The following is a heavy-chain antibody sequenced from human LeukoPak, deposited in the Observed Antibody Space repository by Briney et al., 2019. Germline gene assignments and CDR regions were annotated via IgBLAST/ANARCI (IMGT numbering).Heavy chain of an antibody. CDR2: IKQDGSEK. D-gene: IGHD3-10*01. CDR1: GFTFSKYW. V-gene: IGHV3-7*03. J-gene: IGHJ4*02. CDR3: AKDITRWFGGASSDY. Sequence: GGPLRLSCAASGFTFSKYWMTWVRQAPGKGPEWVANIKQDGSEKYYVDPVKGRFTISRDNAKNSLYLQMNSLRAEDTALYYCAKDITRWFGGASSDYCGQGTVVTVSS.